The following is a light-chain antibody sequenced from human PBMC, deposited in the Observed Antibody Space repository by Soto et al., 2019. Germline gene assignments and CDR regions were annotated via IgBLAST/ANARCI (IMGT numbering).Light chain of an antibody. CDR3: MQALQTPRT. J-gene: IGKJ2*01. V-gene: IGKV2-28*01. CDR1: QSLLHSNGYNY. CDR2: VGS. Sequence: DIVMTQSPVSLPVTPGEPASISCRSSQSLLHSNGYNYLDWYLQKPGQSPQFLIYVGSNRASGVPDRFSDSGSGTDFTLKISRVEADDVGVYYCMQALQTPRTFGQGTKLEIK.